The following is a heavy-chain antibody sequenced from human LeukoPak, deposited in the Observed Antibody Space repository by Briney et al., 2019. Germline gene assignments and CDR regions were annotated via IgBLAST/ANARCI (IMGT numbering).Heavy chain of an antibody. CDR3: TTGLGFLEWLTDY. D-gene: IGHD3-3*01. CDR1: GFTFSNAW. Sequence: GGSLRLSCAASGFTFSNAWMSWVRQAPGKGLEWVGRIKSKTDGGTTDYAAPVKGRFTISRDDSKNTPYLQMNSLKTEDTAVYYCTTGLGFLEWLTDYWGQGTLVTVSS. V-gene: IGHV3-15*01. CDR2: IKSKTDGGTT. J-gene: IGHJ4*02.